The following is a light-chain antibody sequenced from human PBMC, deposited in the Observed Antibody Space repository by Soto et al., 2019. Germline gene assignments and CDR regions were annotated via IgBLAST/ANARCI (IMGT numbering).Light chain of an antibody. CDR1: SSDVGAYDY. CDR3: CSYAGSYASDYV. Sequence: QSALTQPPSVSGSPGQSVTISCTGTSSDVGAYDYVSWYQQHPGKAPKLMIYDVTKRPSGVPDRFSGSKSGNTASLTISGLQAEDEADHYCCSYAGSYASDYVFGAGTKVTVL. J-gene: IGLJ1*01. V-gene: IGLV2-11*01. CDR2: DVT.